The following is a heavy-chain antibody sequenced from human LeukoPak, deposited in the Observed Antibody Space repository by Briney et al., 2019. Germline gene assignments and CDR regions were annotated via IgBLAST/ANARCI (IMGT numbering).Heavy chain of an antibody. CDR2: IWYDASNK. CDR3: VRGVGVSRFNYLDP. V-gene: IGHV3-33*01. D-gene: IGHD1-7*01. CDR1: GFTFSSFG. J-gene: IGHJ5*02. Sequence: GGSPRLSCAASGFTFSSFGMHRVRQAPGKGLEWVAVIWYDASNKYYADSVKGRFTISRDNSKNTLYLQMNSPRDDDTAVYYCVRGVGVSRFNYLDPWGQGTLVTVSS.